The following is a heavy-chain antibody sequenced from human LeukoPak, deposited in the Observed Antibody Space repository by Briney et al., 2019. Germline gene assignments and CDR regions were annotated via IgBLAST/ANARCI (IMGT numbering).Heavy chain of an antibody. CDR1: GFTFSSCS. D-gene: IGHD6-19*01. CDR2: ITSSSSTI. V-gene: IGHV3-48*02. J-gene: IGHJ4*02. CDR3: DRGSSSRFDY. Sequence: GGSLRLSCAASGFTFSSCSMNCVRQAPGKGLEWVSYITSSSSTIYYADSVKGRFTISRDNAKNSLYLQMNSLRDEDTAVYYCDRGSSSRFDYWGQGTLVTVSS.